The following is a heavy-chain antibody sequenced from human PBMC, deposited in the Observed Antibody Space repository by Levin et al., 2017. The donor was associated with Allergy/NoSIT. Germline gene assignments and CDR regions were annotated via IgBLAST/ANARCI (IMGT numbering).Heavy chain of an antibody. J-gene: IGHJ4*02. V-gene: IGHV1-2*02. CDR3: ARVNRVILDLGILNVPDF. Sequence: GASVKVSCNVSGYTFTDYSIHWVRQAPRQGLEWMGWINPNSGDTHYSEKFQDRVTMTRDTSVSTAFMELNSLRSDDTAVYYCARVNRVILDLGILNVPDFWGQGTLVTVSS. CDR2: INPNSGDT. CDR1: GYTFTDYS. D-gene: IGHD3-3*01.